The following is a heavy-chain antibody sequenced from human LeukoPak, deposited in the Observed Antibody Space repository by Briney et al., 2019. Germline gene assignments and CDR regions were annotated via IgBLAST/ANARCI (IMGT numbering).Heavy chain of an antibody. D-gene: IGHD4-23*01. Sequence: GGSLRLSRAASGFTFSTYAMSWVRPAPGRGLEWVSSISVSGGNTYSPDSAKGRFTISRENSKNTLYLQINSRRAEDTAVYYCARGLRWDDAFDIWGQGTMVTVSS. CDR1: GFTFSTYA. CDR2: ISVSGGNT. CDR3: ARGLRWDDAFDI. V-gene: IGHV3-23*01. J-gene: IGHJ3*02.